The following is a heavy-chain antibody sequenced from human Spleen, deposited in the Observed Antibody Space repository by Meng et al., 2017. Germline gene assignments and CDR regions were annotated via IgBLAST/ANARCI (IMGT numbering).Heavy chain of an antibody. Sequence: QVRLGVYAGSVVQPGWSCGLSFPAYGVTFSSYAMNWVGQAPGKGLEWVAVISYDGSNKYYADFVKGRFTISRDNSKNTLYLQMNSLRAEDTAVYYCARDDSSWVWGQGTLVTVSS. V-gene: IGHV3-30*01. D-gene: IGHD6-13*01. CDR1: GVTFSSYA. CDR2: ISYDGSNK. J-gene: IGHJ4*02. CDR3: ARDDSSWV.